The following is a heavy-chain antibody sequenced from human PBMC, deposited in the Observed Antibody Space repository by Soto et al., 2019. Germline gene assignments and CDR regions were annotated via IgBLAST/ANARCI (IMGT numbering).Heavy chain of an antibody. V-gene: IGHV3-21*01. CDR3: ARELRITMVRGFGY. J-gene: IGHJ4*02. CDR1: GFTFSSYS. Sequence: EVQLVESGGGLVKPGGSLRLSCAASGFTFSSYSMNWVRQAPGKGLEWVSSISSSSSYIYYADSVKGRFTISRDNAKNSLSLQMNSLRAEDTAVYYCARELRITMVRGFGYWGQGTLVTVSS. CDR2: ISSSSSYI. D-gene: IGHD3-10*01.